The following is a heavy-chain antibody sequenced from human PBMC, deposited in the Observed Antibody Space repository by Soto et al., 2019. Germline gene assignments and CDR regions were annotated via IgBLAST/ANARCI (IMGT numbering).Heavy chain of an antibody. D-gene: IGHD5-18*01. CDR3: AHRPRGYTYHFDF. J-gene: IGHJ4*02. V-gene: IGHV2-5*02. CDR1: GFSLTTRGVG. Sequence: QITLKESGPTLVKPTQTLTLTCTFSGFSLTTRGVGVGWIRQPPGKALEWLALIYWDDDEGYSPSLKSRLTITKDTSKNPVVLTLTNMHPVDTGTYYRAHRPRGYTYHFDFWGQGNLVTVSS. CDR2: IYWDDDE.